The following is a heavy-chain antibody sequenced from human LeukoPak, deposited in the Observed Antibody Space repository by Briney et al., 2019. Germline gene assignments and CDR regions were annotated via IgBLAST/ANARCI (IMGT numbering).Heavy chain of an antibody. V-gene: IGHV3-23*01. J-gene: IGHJ4*02. CDR3: AKDLLPVGASNYYFDY. D-gene: IGHD1-26*01. Sequence: GGSLRLSCAASGFTFSSYAMNWVRQAPGKGLEWVSSLSGSGGATYYADSVKGRFSISRDNSKNTLYLQMNSLRADDTAVYYCAKDLLPVGASNYYFDYWGQGTLVTVSS. CDR1: GFTFSSYA. CDR2: LSGSGGAT.